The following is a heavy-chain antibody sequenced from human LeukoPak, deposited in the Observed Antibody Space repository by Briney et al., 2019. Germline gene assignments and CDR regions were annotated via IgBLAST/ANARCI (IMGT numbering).Heavy chain of an antibody. J-gene: IGHJ4*02. CDR3: ARAAQVEQWLVFDY. V-gene: IGHV4-39*07. D-gene: IGHD6-19*01. Sequence: PSETLSLTCTVSGGSISSSSYYWGWIRQPPGKGLEWIGSIYYSGSTYYNPSLKSRVTMSVDTSKNQFSLKLSSVTAADTAVYYCARAAQVEQWLVFDYWGQGTLVTVSS. CDR2: IYYSGST. CDR1: GGSISSSSYY.